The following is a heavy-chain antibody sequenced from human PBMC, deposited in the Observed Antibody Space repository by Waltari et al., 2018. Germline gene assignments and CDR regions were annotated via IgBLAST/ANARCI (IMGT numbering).Heavy chain of an antibody. CDR2: IHRSGRT. J-gene: IGHJ4*02. CDR1: GDYMSSSYW. V-gene: IGHV4-4*02. CDR3: ARDCGRGLYLDT. D-gene: IGHD2-15*01. Sequence: QLQLQQSRPGLVKPSESLSLPCAVSGDYMSSSYWWSWVRQPPGKGLEWIGQIHRSGRTHFNPSLESRVTMSIDTSNNQFSLKMPSATAADTAVYYCARDCGRGLYLDTWGQGTLVTVSP.